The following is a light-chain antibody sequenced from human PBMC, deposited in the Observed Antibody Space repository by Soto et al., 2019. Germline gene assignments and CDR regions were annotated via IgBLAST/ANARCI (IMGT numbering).Light chain of an antibody. CDR2: AAS. Sequence: IQMTLSPSSLSASVGHRVTITCRASQSISSYLNWYQQKQGKAPKLLIYAASSLQSGVPSRFSGSGYGTDFNLTISSLQTEDFATYYCQQSYSTPWTFGQGTKVDIK. CDR3: QQSYSTPWT. J-gene: IGKJ1*01. V-gene: IGKV1-39*01. CDR1: QSISSY.